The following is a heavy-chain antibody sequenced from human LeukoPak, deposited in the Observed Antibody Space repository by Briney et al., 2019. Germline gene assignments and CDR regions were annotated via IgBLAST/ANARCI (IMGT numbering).Heavy chain of an antibody. J-gene: IGHJ4*02. D-gene: IGHD5-24*01. CDR3: ARGRGVDY. Sequence: GGSLRLSCAASGFTFSGYWMSWVRQAPGKGLEWVANIKPDGSEKYYVDSVKGRFTISRDNAKNSLYLQMDSLRAEDTAVYYCARGRGVDYWGRGTLVTVSS. CDR1: GFTFSGYW. CDR2: IKPDGSEK. V-gene: IGHV3-7*01.